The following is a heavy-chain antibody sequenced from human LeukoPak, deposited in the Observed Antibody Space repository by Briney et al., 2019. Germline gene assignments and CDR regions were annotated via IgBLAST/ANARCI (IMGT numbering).Heavy chain of an antibody. CDR1: GYTFTSYG. CDR3: ARSIGLYSSGWHFDY. V-gene: IGHV1-46*01. D-gene: IGHD6-19*01. J-gene: IGHJ4*02. Sequence: ASVKVSCKASGYTFTSYGISWVRQAPGQGLEWMGIINPSGGSTSYAQKFQGRVTMTRDTSTSTVYMELSSLRSEDTAVYYCARSIGLYSSGWHFDYWGQGTLVTVSS. CDR2: INPSGGST.